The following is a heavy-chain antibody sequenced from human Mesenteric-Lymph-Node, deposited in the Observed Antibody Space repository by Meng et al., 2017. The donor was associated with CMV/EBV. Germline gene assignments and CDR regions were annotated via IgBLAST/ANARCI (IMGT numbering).Heavy chain of an antibody. J-gene: IGHJ4*02. CDR3: ARGYSGWSNFDY. CDR1: GYTFTDYY. Sequence: ASVKVSCKASGYTFTDYYVHWVRQAPGQGLEWMGWINPNSGGTNYAQKFQGRVTMTRDTSISTAYMELSRLRSDDTAVYYCARGYSGWSNFDYWGQGTLVTVSS. CDR2: INPNSGGT. V-gene: IGHV1-2*02. D-gene: IGHD5-12*01.